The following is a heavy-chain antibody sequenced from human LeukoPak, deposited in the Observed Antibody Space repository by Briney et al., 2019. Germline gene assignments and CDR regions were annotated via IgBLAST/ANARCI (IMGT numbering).Heavy chain of an antibody. J-gene: IGHJ4*02. Sequence: GGSLRLSCAASGFTFSNHGMHWVRQAPGKGLEWVAYIRYDGSNKYYADSVKGRFTISRDNSKNTLYLEMNSLRAEDTAVYYCAREDHSNYNYWGQGTLVTVSS. CDR2: IRYDGSNK. V-gene: IGHV3-30*02. CDR3: AREDHSNYNY. D-gene: IGHD4-11*01. CDR1: GFTFSNHG.